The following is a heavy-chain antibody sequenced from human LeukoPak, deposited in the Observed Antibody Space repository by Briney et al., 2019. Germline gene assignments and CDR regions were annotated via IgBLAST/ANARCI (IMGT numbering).Heavy chain of an antibody. V-gene: IGHV3-23*01. J-gene: IGHJ4*02. CDR2: ISGSGGST. D-gene: IGHD3-10*01. Sequence: GGSLRLSCAASGFTFSSYAMSWVRQAPGKGLEWVSAISGSGGSTYYADSVKGRFTISRDNSKNTLYLQMNSLRAEDTAVYYCAKEHRSYYGSGSYYNVFDYWGQGTLVTVSS. CDR1: GFTFSSYA. CDR3: AKEHRSYYGSGSYYNVFDY.